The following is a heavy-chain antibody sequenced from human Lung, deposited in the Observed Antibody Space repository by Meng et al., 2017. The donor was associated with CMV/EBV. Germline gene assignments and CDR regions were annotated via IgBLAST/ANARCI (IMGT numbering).Heavy chain of an antibody. CDR3: TTAWR. CDR1: GFTFSDAW. J-gene: IGHJ4*02. Sequence: ESLKISCAASGFTFSDAWMSWVRQAPGKGLEWVGRVKSETDGGTRDYAAPVKDRFTISRDDSKNTVYLQMTNLKGEDTAIYYCTTAWRWGQGALVTVSS. V-gene: IGHV3-15*01. CDR2: VKSETDGGTR.